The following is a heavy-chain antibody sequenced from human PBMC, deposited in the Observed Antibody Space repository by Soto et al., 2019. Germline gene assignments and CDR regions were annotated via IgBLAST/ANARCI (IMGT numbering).Heavy chain of an antibody. CDR2: IYYGGST. CDR1: GGSISSGDYY. V-gene: IGHV4-30-4*01. J-gene: IGHJ4*02. Sequence: PSETLSLTCTVSGGSISSGDYYWSWIRQPPGKGLEWIGYIYYGGSTYYNPSLKSRVTISVDTSKNQLSLKLSSVTAADTAVYYCARADPLDYWGQGTLVTVSS. CDR3: ARADPLDY.